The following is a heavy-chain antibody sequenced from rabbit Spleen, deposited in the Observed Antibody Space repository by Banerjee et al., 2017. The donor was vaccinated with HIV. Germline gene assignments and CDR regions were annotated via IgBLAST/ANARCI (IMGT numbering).Heavy chain of an antibody. CDR3: ARDGAGGSYFAL. J-gene: IGHJ4*01. V-gene: IGHV1S7*01. Sequence: QLEESAGGLVQPGGSLKLSCKASGFTLSSYYMNWVRQAPGKGLEWIGYIDPVFGITYYANWVNGRFSISRENAQNTVFLQMTSLTAADTATYFCARDGAGGSYFALLGQGTLVTVS. CDR2: IDPVFGIT. CDR1: GFTLSSYY. D-gene: IGHD8-1*01.